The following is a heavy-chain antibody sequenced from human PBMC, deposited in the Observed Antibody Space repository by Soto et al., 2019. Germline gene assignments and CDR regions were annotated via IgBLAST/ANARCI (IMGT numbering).Heavy chain of an antibody. Sequence: SETLSLTCTVSGGSISSGGYYWSWIRQHPGKGLEWIGYIYYSGSTYYNPSLKSRVTISVDTSKNQFSLKLSSVTAADTAVYYCARDRYYDSSVYTSARGDSFDYWGQETLVPVSS. V-gene: IGHV4-31*03. D-gene: IGHD3-22*01. CDR3: ARDRYYDSSVYTSARGDSFDY. CDR2: IYYSGST. J-gene: IGHJ4*02. CDR1: GGSISSGGYY.